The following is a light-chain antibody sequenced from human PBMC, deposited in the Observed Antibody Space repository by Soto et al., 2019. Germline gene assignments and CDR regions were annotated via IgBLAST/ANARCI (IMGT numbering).Light chain of an antibody. V-gene: IGLV2-8*01. CDR1: SSDVGGYNY. J-gene: IGLJ1*01. CDR3: SSYAGSNNFGV. CDR2: EVS. Sequence: QSALTQPPSASGAPGQSVTISCTGTSSDVGGYNYVSWYQQHPGKAPKLMIYEVSKRPSGVPDRCSGSKSGNTASLTVSGLQAEDEADYYCSSYAGSNNFGVFGTGTKLTVL.